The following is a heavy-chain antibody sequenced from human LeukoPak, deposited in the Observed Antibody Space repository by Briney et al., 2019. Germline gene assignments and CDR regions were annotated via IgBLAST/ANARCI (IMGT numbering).Heavy chain of an antibody. CDR2: ISTYNGNT. D-gene: IGHD6-13*01. J-gene: IGHJ4*02. CDR1: GYTFTSYA. CDR3: ARDLTIVAAGTYGY. Sequence: VSVKVSCKTSGYTFTSYAVSWVRQAPGQGLEWMGWISTYNGNTNYAQNFQGRVTMTTDTSTSTAYMELRSLRSDDTAVYYCARDLTIVAAGTYGYWGQGTLVTVSS. V-gene: IGHV1-18*01.